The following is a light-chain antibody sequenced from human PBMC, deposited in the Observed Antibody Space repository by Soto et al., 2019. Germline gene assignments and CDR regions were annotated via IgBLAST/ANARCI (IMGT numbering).Light chain of an antibody. CDR2: GAS. CDR1: QGISDY. J-gene: IGKJ4*01. Sequence: DIQLTQSPSFLSASVGDRVTISCRASQGISDYLAWYQQKPGKAPKLLIYGASTLQSGVPSRFSGSAYGTEFTLTISSLQPEDFATYFCQQFNAYPPTFGGGTKLEIK. CDR3: QQFNAYPPT. V-gene: IGKV1-9*01.